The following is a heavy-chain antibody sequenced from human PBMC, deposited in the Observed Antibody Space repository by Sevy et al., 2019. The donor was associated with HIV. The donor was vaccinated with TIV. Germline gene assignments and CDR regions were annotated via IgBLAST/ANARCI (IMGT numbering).Heavy chain of an antibody. CDR3: ARDRDDGYCTNGVCFNFDN. CDR1: GFTFDDYA. D-gene: IGHD2-8*01. J-gene: IGHJ4*01. Sequence: GGSLRLSCAASGFTFDDYAMHWVRQAPGKGLEWVSGISWNSGSIDYADSVKGRFTISRDNAKKSLYLQMKSLRADDTALYYCARDRDDGYCTNGVCFNFDNWGQGTLVTVSS. CDR2: ISWNSGSI. V-gene: IGHV3-9*01.